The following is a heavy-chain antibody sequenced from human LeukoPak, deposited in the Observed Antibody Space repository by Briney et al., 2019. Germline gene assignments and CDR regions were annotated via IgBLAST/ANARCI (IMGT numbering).Heavy chain of an antibody. D-gene: IGHD6-6*01. V-gene: IGHV4-38-2*01. CDR2: IYHNGTT. CDR3: ATPPSSSSHFYDS. J-gene: IGHJ4*02. Sequence: LETLSLTCAVSGYTISSGYYWGLSRQPPREGLGLSGSIYHNGTTYYNPSLKSRVTISIDTPKNPFSLNLNSLTAADTAVYYCATPPSSSSHFYDSWGQGALATVSS. CDR1: GYTISSGYY.